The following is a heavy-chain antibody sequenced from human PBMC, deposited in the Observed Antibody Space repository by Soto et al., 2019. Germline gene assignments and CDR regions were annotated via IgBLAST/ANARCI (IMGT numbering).Heavy chain of an antibody. CDR1: GGSISSGDYY. CDR3: ARVPIAGGAITDY. J-gene: IGHJ4*02. D-gene: IGHD3-16*01. V-gene: IGHV4-30-4*01. CDR2: IYYSGST. Sequence: SETLSLTCTVSGGSISSGDYYWSWIRQPPGKGLEWIGYIYYSGSTYYNPSLKSRVTISADTSKNQFSLKLSSVTAADTAVYYCARVPIAGGAITDYWGQGTLVTVSS.